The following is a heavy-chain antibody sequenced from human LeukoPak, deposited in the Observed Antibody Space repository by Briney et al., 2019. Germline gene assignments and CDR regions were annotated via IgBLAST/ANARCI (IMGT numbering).Heavy chain of an antibody. V-gene: IGHV3-53*01. Sequence: GGSLRLSCAASGFTVSSNYVSWVRQAPGKGLEWVSVIYSGGGTYYADSVKGRFTISKDNSKNTLYLQMNSLRAEDTAVYYCARDRYYYGVDVWGQGTTVTVSS. CDR1: GFTVSSNY. J-gene: IGHJ6*02. CDR2: IYSGGGT. CDR3: ARDRYYYGVDV.